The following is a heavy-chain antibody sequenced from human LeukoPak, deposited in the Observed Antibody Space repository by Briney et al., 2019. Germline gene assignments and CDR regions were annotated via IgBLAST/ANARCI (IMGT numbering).Heavy chain of an antibody. J-gene: IGHJ5*02. CDR1: GFTFSSYA. CDR3: AKHYDYRKNWFDP. Sequence: PGGSLRLSCAASGFTFSSYAMSWVRQAPGKGLEWVSAISGSGGSTYYADSVKGRFTISRDNSENTLYLQMNSLRAEDTAVYYCAKHYDYRKNWFDPWGQETLVTVSS. CDR2: ISGSGGST. V-gene: IGHV3-23*01. D-gene: IGHD4-11*01.